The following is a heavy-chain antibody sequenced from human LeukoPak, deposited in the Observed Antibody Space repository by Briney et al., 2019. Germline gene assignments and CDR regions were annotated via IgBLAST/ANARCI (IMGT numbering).Heavy chain of an antibody. CDR2: INSDGSST. V-gene: IGHV3-74*01. CDR1: GFTFSSYW. Sequence: PGGSLRLSCAASGFTFSSYWMHWVRHAPGKGLVWVSRINSDGSSTSYADSVKGRFTISRDNAKNTLYLQMNSLRAEDTAVYYCARVPYSGLSTNPLWFGELSFDYFDYWGQGTLVTVSS. CDR3: ARVPYSGLSTNPLWFGELSFDYFDY. J-gene: IGHJ4*02. D-gene: IGHD3-10*01.